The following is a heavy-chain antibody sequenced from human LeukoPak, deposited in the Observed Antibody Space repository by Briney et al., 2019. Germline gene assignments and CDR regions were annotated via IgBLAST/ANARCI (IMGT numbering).Heavy chain of an antibody. Sequence: SETLSLTCTVSGGSISSYCWSWIRQPAGKGLEWIGHICATGNTNHNPSLKSRVTMSIDTSKNQFSLKLSSVTAADTAVYYCAREGIYSRSSYFDSWGQGTLVTVSS. J-gene: IGHJ4*02. CDR3: AREGIYSRSSYFDS. CDR1: GGSISSYC. D-gene: IGHD6-6*01. V-gene: IGHV4-4*07. CDR2: ICATGNT.